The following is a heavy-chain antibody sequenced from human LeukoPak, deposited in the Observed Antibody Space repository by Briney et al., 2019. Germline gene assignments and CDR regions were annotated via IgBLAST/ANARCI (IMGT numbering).Heavy chain of an antibody. V-gene: IGHV3-48*04. Sequence: PGGSLRLSCAASGFIFSDYSINWVRQAPGKGLEWVSYISTSSSTIYYADSVKGRFTISRDNAKNSLYLQMNSLRAEDTAVYYCARWALYSSAAKTNPGFDYWGQGTLVTVSS. D-gene: IGHD6-19*01. CDR1: GFIFSDYS. CDR3: ARWALYSSAAKTNPGFDY. CDR2: ISTSSSTI. J-gene: IGHJ4*02.